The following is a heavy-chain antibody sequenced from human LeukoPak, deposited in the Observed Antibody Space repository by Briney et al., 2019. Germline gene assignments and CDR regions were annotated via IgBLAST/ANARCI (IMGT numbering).Heavy chain of an antibody. CDR2: ISGSAGST. V-gene: IGHV3-23*01. CDR3: AKEDEQWLQTFDY. CDR1: GFTFSSYD. J-gene: IGHJ4*02. Sequence: PGGSLRLSCAASGFTFSSYDMSWVRQAPGKGLERVSTISGSAGSTYYADSVKGRFTISRDNSKNTLYLQMNSLRAEDTAVYYCAKEDEQWLQTFDYWVQGTLVTVSS. D-gene: IGHD3-22*01.